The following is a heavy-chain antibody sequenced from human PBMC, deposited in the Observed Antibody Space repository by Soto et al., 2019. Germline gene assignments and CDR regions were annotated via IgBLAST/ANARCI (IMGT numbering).Heavy chain of an antibody. CDR2: ISGSGGST. CDR3: AKVDAAMPTYYYYGMDV. J-gene: IGHJ6*02. Sequence: VRLSCAASGFTFSSYAMSWVRQAPGKGLEWVSAISGSGGSTYYADSVKGRFTISRDNSKNTLYLQMNSLRAEDTAVYYCAKVDAAMPTYYYYGMDVWGQGTTVTVSS. D-gene: IGHD2-2*01. V-gene: IGHV3-23*01. CDR1: GFTFSSYA.